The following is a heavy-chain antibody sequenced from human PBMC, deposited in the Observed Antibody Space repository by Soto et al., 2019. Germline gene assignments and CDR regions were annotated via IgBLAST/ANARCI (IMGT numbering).Heavy chain of an antibody. D-gene: IGHD4-17*01. CDR1: GFTFSSYA. CDR3: AKPTIPTTVVTCWDY. J-gene: IGHJ4*02. V-gene: IGHV3-23*01. CDR2: ISGSGGST. Sequence: EVQLLESGGGLVQPGGSLRLSCAASGFTFSSYAMSWVRQAPGKGLEWVSAISGSGGSTYYADSVKGRFTISRDNSKNTLHLQMNSPRAEDTAVYYCAKPTIPTTVVTCWDYWGQGTLVTVSS.